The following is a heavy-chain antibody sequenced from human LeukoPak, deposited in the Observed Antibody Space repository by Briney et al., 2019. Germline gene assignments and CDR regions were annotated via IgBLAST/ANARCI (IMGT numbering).Heavy chain of an antibody. Sequence: PGESLKISCQGSGYSFSNYWIVWVRQMSGEGLEWMGIIYPGDSDIKYSPSFQGQVTISADRSISTAYLQWSSLKASDTAIYYCARRYCSSTSCHLDYWGQGTLVTVSS. CDR2: IYPGDSDI. V-gene: IGHV5-51*01. D-gene: IGHD2-2*01. CDR3: ARRYCSSTSCHLDY. J-gene: IGHJ4*02. CDR1: GYSFSNYW.